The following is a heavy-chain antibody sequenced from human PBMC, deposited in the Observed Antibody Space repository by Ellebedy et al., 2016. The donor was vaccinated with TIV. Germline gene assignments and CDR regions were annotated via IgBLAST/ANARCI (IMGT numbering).Heavy chain of an antibody. CDR2: IHPSDSDT. V-gene: IGHV5-51*01. D-gene: IGHD5-12*01. CDR3: ARHDTASDWVV. Sequence: GESLKISCKASGYSFTRYWIGWVRQMPGKGLEWMGVIHPSDSDTRYSPSFQGQVTISADKSISTAYLQWSSLKASDTARYYCARHDTASDWVVWGQGTTVTV. J-gene: IGHJ6*02. CDR1: GYSFTRYW.